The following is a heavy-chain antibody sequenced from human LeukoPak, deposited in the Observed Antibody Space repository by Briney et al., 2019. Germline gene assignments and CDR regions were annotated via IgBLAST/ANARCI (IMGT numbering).Heavy chain of an antibody. CDR2: ISYDGSKK. J-gene: IGHJ6*02. CDR1: GFTFGSYA. Sequence: GGSLRLSCAASGFTFGSYAMHWVRQAPGKGLEWVAVISYDGSKKYHAASVKGRFTISRDNSNKMQYLEMDSLRADDTAVYYCARGGDFWSGYKTHEYGLDVWGQGTTVTVSS. V-gene: IGHV3-30-3*01. D-gene: IGHD3-3*01. CDR3: ARGGDFWSGYKTHEYGLDV.